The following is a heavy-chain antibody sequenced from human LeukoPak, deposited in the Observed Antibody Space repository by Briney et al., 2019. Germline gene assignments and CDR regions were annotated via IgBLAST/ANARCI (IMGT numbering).Heavy chain of an antibody. D-gene: IGHD2-8*01. CDR3: ARDRGYCTSGVCYVFDY. CDR1: AFTFSSSG. CDR2: IWYDGSNK. J-gene: IGHJ4*02. V-gene: IGHV3-33*01. Sequence: GGSLRLSCAASAFTFSSSGMHWVRQAPGKGLEWVAVIWYDGSNKYYADSVKGRFTISRDDSKNTLYLQMNSLRVEDTAVYYCARDRGYCTSGVCYVFDYWGQGTLVTVSS.